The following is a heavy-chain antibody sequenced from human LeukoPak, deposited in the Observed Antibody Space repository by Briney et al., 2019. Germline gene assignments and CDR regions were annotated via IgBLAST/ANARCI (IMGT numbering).Heavy chain of an antibody. CDR1: GFTFDDYA. J-gene: IGHJ4*02. V-gene: IGHV3-9*01. D-gene: IGHD1-26*01. CDR2: ISWNSFSI. Sequence: PGGSLRLSCAASGFTFDDYAMHWVRQAPGKGLEWVAGISWNSFSIHYADSVEGRFTISRDNSKNTLYLQMNSLRAEDTAVYYCAKDVDSGSYQGAPDYWGQGTLVTVSS. CDR3: AKDVDSGSYQGAPDY.